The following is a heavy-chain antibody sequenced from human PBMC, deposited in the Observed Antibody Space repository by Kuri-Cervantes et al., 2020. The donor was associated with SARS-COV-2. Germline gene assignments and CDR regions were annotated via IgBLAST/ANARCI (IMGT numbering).Heavy chain of an antibody. D-gene: IGHD3-9*01. CDR2: IYYSGST. Sequence: SETLSLTCTVSGYSISSGYYWGWIRQPPGKGLEWIGYIYYSGSTNYNPSLKSRVTISVDTSKSQFSLKLSSVTAADTAAYYCARQYYDILTGYYSDYYYGMDVWGQGTTVTVSS. CDR1: GYSISSGYY. J-gene: IGHJ6*02. CDR3: ARQYYDILTGYYSDYYYGMDV. V-gene: IGHV4-38-2*02.